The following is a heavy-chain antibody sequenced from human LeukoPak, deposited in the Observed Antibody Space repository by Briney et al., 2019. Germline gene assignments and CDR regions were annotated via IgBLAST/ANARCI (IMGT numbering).Heavy chain of an antibody. J-gene: IGHJ4*02. CDR3: ARVSRGSGSKAYYFDY. Sequence: SETLSLTCTVSGGSISSSSYYWGWIRQPPGKGLEWIGSIYYSGSTYYNPSLKSRVTISVDTSKNQFSLKLSSVTAADTAVYYCARVSRGSGSKAYYFDYWGRGTLVTVSS. D-gene: IGHD3-10*01. V-gene: IGHV4-39*01. CDR2: IYYSGST. CDR1: GGSISSSSYY.